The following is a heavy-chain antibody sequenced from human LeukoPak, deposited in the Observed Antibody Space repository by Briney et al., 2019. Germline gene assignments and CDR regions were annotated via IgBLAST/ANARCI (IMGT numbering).Heavy chain of an antibody. CDR3: ARHPWPTAYYGMDV. Sequence: SETLSLTCTVSGGSISSYYWNWIRQPPGKGLEWIGYIYYSGSTSYNPSLKSRVTISVDTSKNQFSLKLSSVTAADTAVYYCARHPWPTAYYGMDVWGQGTTVTVSS. CDR1: GGSISSYY. CDR2: IYYSGST. V-gene: IGHV4-59*08. J-gene: IGHJ6*02.